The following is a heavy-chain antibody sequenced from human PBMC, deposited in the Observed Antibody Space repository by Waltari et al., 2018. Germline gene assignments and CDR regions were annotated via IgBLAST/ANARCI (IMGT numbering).Heavy chain of an antibody. D-gene: IGHD5-12*01. V-gene: IGHV4-30-2*01. CDR1: GGSISSGGYS. Sequence: QLQLQESGSGLVKPSQTLSLTCAVSGGSISSGGYSWSWIRQPPGKGLEWIGYIYHSGSTNYNPSLKSRVTISVDTSKNQFSLKLSSVTAADTAVYYCARHKYGRWLQLRYFDYWGQGTLVTVSS. CDR3: ARHKYGRWLQLRYFDY. J-gene: IGHJ4*02. CDR2: IYHSGST.